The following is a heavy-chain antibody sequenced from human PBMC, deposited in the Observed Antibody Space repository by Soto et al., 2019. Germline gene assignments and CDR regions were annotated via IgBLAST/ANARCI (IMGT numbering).Heavy chain of an antibody. Sequence: QVQLVQSGDGVKNPGASVKLSCKASGYIFTNYYIHWVRQAPGQGLEWMAIINPSGGSTNYAQKFQGRVTLARDTFTNTVYMELSSLRSEDTAIYYWARDLTSGDYWGQGTLVTVSS. D-gene: IGHD7-27*01. CDR2: INPSGGST. CDR3: ARDLTSGDY. J-gene: IGHJ4*02. CDR1: GYIFTNYY. V-gene: IGHV1-46*01.